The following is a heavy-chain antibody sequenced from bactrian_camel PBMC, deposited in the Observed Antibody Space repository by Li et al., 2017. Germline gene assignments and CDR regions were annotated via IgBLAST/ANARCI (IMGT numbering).Heavy chain of an antibody. CDR1: GKTNVLNC. V-gene: IGHV3S53*01. D-gene: IGHD3*01. Sequence: HVQLVESGGGSVLAGGSLNLSCAATGKTNVLNCMGWFRQAPGKEREGVARIYSGGQVYADSVKGRFTISQDDAKNTVYLQMDSLNPEDTAMYYCASQPRGYDCYFRRNPADYDLWGQGTQVTVS. CDR2: IYSGGQ. J-gene: IGHJ6*01. CDR3: ASQPRGYDCYFRRNPADYDL.